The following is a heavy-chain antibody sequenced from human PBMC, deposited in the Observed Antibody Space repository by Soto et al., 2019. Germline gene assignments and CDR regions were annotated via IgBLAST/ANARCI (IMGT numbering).Heavy chain of an antibody. CDR3: ATVPWTAAAS. Sequence: EVQLVESGGRLVQPGGSLRLSCAASGFTFSSNWMNWVRQAPGKGLEWVATIKPDGSEQDYVESVKGRFTISRDNAKNSVHLQMYSLRAEDTAVYYCATVPWTAAASWGQGTLVTVSS. V-gene: IGHV3-7*01. CDR1: GFTFSSNW. D-gene: IGHD6-13*01. CDR2: IKPDGSEQ. J-gene: IGHJ5*02.